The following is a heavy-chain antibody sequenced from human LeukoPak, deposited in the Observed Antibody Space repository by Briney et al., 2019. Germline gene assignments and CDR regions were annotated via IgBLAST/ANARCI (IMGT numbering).Heavy chain of an antibody. V-gene: IGHV1-2*02. CDR1: GYTFTGYY. CDR2: INPNSGDT. CDR3: ARAGGYCGRISCPYYFDY. D-gene: IGHD2-15*01. J-gene: IGHJ4*02. Sequence: ASVKVSCKASGYTFTGYYMHWVRQAPGQGLEWMGWINPNSGDTNYAQKLQGRVTMTRNTSISTAYMELSSLRSEDTAVYYCARAGGYCGRISCPYYFDYWGQGSPVAVSS.